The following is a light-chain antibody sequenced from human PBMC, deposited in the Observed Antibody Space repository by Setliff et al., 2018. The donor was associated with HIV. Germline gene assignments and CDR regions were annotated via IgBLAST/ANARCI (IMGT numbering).Light chain of an antibody. CDR1: QSISYR. V-gene: IGKV1-5*03. CDR2: KAS. J-gene: IGKJ4*01. Sequence: DIQMTQSPSTLSASVGDTVTITCRASQSISYRLAWYQQKPGKAPNLLIYKASSLESGVPSRFSGSGSGTEFTLTISSLQPDDFATYFCQQYDSYPLTFGGGTKV. CDR3: QQYDSYPLT.